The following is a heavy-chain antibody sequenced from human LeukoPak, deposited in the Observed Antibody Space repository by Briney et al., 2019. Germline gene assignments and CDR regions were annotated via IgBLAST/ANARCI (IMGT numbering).Heavy chain of an antibody. J-gene: IGHJ4*02. CDR3: ATSPVYSYGHPYYFDY. Sequence: GGSLRLSCAASGFTFSSFGMHWVRQAPGQGLEWVAVISYDGSNKYYADSVKGRFTISRDNAKNSLYLQMNSLRAEDTAVYYCATSPVYSYGHPYYFDYWGQGTLVTVSS. CDR2: ISYDGSNK. V-gene: IGHV3-30*03. CDR1: GFTFSSFG. D-gene: IGHD5-18*01.